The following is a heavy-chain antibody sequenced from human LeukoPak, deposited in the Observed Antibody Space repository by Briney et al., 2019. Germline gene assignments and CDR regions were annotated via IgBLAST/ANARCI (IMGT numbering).Heavy chain of an antibody. J-gene: IGHJ3*02. D-gene: IGHD6-19*01. CDR2: ISGSGGST. CDR1: GFTFRTYA. CDR3: AKERGIAVAGTGFDI. V-gene: IGHV3-23*01. Sequence: GGSLRLSCAASGFTFRTYAMSWVRQAPGKGLEWVSAISGSGGSTYYADSVKGRFTISRDNSKNTLYLQMNSLRAEDTAVYYCAKERGIAVAGTGFDIWGQGTMVTVSS.